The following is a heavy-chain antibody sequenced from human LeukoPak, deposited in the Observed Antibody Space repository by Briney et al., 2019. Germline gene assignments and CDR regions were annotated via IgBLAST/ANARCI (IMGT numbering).Heavy chain of an antibody. D-gene: IGHD1-26*01. CDR2: MNPNSGNT. CDR1: GYTFTSYD. CDR3: ARDRVGATLPDY. J-gene: IGHJ4*02. Sequence: ASVKVSCKASGYTFTSYDINWVRQATGQGLEWMGWMNPNSGNTNYAQKLQGRVTMTTDTSTSTAYMELRSLRSDDTAVYYCARDRVGATLPDYWGQGTLVTVSS. V-gene: IGHV1-18*01.